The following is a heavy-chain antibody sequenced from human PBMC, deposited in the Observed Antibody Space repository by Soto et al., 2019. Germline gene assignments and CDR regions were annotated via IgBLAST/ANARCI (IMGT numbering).Heavy chain of an antibody. CDR2: IIPIFGTA. Sequence: QVQLVQSGAEVKKPGSSVKVSCKASGGTFSSYAISWVRQAPGQGLEWMGGIIPIFGTANYAQRFQGRVTITADESTSTAYMELSSLRSEDTAVYYCARSPGAAAGMDNWFDPWGQGTLVTVSS. D-gene: IGHD2-8*01. CDR3: ARSPGAAAGMDNWFDP. J-gene: IGHJ5*02. V-gene: IGHV1-69*01. CDR1: GGTFSSYA.